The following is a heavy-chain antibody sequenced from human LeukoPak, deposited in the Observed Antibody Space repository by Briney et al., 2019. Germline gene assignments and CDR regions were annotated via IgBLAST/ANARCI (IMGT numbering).Heavy chain of an antibody. D-gene: IGHD6-13*01. CDR2: IYYSGST. CDR3: ARRRSSSWNHNWFDP. V-gene: IGHV4-59*08. Sequence: SETLSLTCTVSSGSISSYYWSWIRQPPGKGLEWIGYIYYSGSTNYNPSLKSRVTISVDTSKNQFSLKLSSVTAADTAVYYCARRRSSSWNHNWFDPWGQGTLVTVSS. CDR1: SGSISSYY. J-gene: IGHJ5*02.